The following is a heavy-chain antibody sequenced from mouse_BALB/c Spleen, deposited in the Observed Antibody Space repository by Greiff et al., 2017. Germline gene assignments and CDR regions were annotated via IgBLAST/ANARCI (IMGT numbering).Heavy chain of an antibody. CDR2: IYPGGGNT. D-gene: IGHD2-3*01. J-gene: IGHJ3*01. CDR1: GYTFTDYY. Sequence: QVQLQQSGAELARPGASVKLSCKASGYTFTDYYINWVKQRTGQGLEWIGEIYPGGGNTYYNEKFKGKATLTADKSSSTAYMQLSSLTSEDSAVYFCAKIYDGYLFAYWGQGTLVTVSA. V-gene: IGHV1-77*01. CDR3: AKIYDGYLFAY.